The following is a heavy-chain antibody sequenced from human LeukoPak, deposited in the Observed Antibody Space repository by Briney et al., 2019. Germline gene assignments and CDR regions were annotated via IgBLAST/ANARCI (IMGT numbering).Heavy chain of an antibody. CDR3: ARHNEDGYSHYYLDV. CDR2: IFYSGST. CDR1: GGSISSSSYY. D-gene: IGHD5-24*01. Sequence: SETLSLTCTVSGGSISSSSYYWGWIRQPPGKGLEWIGYIFYSGSTNYNPSLKSRVTISVDTSRNQFSLKLSSVTAADTAVYYCARHNEDGYSHYYLDVWGKGTTVTVSS. V-gene: IGHV4-61*05. J-gene: IGHJ6*03.